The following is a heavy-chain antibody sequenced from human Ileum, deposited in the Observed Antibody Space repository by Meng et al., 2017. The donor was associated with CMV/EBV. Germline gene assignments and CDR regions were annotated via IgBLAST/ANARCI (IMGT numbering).Heavy chain of an antibody. CDR1: GYTFTGYY. V-gene: IGHV1-2*02. J-gene: IGHJ4*02. CDR3: ARGLWFGELGFDY. CDR2: INPNSGGT. D-gene: IGHD3-10*01. Sequence: QGQVVKSGAEVKKPGASVKVSCKASGYTFTGYYMHWVRQAPGQGLEWMGWINPNSGGTNYAQKFQGRVTMTRDTSISTAYMELSRLRSDDTAVYYCARGLWFGELGFDYWGQGTLVTVSS.